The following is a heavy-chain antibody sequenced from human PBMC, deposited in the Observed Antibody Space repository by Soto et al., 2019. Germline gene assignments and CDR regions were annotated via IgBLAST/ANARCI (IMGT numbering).Heavy chain of an antibody. CDR1: GDTFTFYS. CDR3: AIRYGSGYRAFDS. CDR2: INPILSMS. V-gene: IGHV1-69*02. Sequence: QVQLVQSGAEVKRPGSSVKVSCKASGDTFTFYSINWVRQAPGLGLEWMGRINPILSMSNYAQRFQGRVTMPADKSTSTAYMELSSLRSDDTAIYYCAIRYGSGYRAFDSWGQGALVTVSS. D-gene: IGHD3-10*01. J-gene: IGHJ4*02.